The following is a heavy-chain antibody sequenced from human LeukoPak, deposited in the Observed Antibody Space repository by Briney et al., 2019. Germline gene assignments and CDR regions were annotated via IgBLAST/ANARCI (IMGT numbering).Heavy chain of an antibody. CDR1: GFTFSSYA. CDR3: ALYSSGVYYYYGMDV. CDR2: ISGSGGST. J-gene: IGHJ6*02. Sequence: PGGSLRLSCAASGFTFSSYAMSWVRQAPGKGLEWVSAISGSGGSTYYADSVKGRFTISRDNSKNTLYLQMNSLRAEDTAVYYCALYSSGVYYYYGMDVWGQGTTVTVSS. D-gene: IGHD6-19*01. V-gene: IGHV3-23*01.